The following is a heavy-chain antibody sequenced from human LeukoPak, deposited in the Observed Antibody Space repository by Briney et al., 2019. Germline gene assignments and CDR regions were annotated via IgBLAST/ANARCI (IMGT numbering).Heavy chain of an antibody. J-gene: IGHJ4*02. CDR1: GYTFTIYV. CDR2: ISAYNGNT. V-gene: IGHV1-18*01. CDR3: ARDLCCPEKGQWLALFDY. Sequence: GASVKDSCKDTGYTFTIYVVSWVRPAPGQGREWMGWISAYNGNTNYAQKVQGRVTMTTDTSTSTHYMELRSLRSDDTAVYYCARDLCCPEKGQWLALFDYWGQGTLVTVSS. D-gene: IGHD6-19*01.